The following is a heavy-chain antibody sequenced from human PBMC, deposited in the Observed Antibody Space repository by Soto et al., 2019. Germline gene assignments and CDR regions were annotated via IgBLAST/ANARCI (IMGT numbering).Heavy chain of an antibody. D-gene: IGHD2-15*01. CDR1: GGSFSGYY. V-gene: IGHV4-34*01. CDR2: INHSGST. J-gene: IGHJ4*02. CDR3: ARVPDCSGGICYRFDH. Sequence: QVQLQQWGAGLLKPSETLSLTCAVYGGSFSGYYWSWIRQPPGKGLEWIGEINHSGSTNYNPSLKSRVTISVDTSKNQFSLKLSSMSAADTAVYYCARVPDCSGGICYRFDHWGQGTLVTVSS.